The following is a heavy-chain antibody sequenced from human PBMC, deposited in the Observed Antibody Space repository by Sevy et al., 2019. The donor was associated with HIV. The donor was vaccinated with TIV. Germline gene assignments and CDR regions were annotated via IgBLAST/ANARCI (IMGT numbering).Heavy chain of an antibody. CDR1: GFNFDDYA. Sequence: GGSLRLSCAASGFNFDDYAMHWVRQAPGKGLEWVSGISCNSGSIGYADSVKGRFTISRDNAKKSLFLQMNSLRTEDMALYYCAKGLGLYYYYAMDVWGQGTTVTVSS. J-gene: IGHJ6*02. CDR2: ISCNSGSI. CDR3: AKGLGLYYYYAMDV. V-gene: IGHV3-9*03.